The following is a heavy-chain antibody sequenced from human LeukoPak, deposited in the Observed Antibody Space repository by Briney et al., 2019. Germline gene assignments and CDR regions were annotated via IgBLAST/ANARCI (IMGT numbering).Heavy chain of an antibody. J-gene: IGHJ4*02. CDR3: AKSAGPDIVVVPAAPDY. D-gene: IGHD2-2*01. CDR1: GFTFSSYA. V-gene: IGHV3-23*01. CDR2: ISGSGGST. Sequence: GGSLRLSCAASGFTFSSYAMSWVRQAPGKGLEWVSAISGSGGSTYYADSVKGRFTISRDSSKNTLYLQMNSLRAEDTAVYYCAKSAGPDIVVVPAAPDYWGQGTLVTVSS.